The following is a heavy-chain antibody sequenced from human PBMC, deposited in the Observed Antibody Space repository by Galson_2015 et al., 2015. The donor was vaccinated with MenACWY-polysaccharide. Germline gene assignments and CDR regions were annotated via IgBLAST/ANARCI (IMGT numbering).Heavy chain of an antibody. V-gene: IGHV3-74*01. CDR3: ARGYSAYD. Sequence: SLRLSCEASGFTFSTYWMHWVRQAPGKGLVWVSRIKSDGSSTNYADSVKGRFTISRDNAKNTLYLQMNSLRAEDTALYYCARGYSAYDWGQGTLVTVSA. D-gene: IGHD5-12*01. J-gene: IGHJ4*02. CDR1: GFTFSTYW. CDR2: IKSDGSST.